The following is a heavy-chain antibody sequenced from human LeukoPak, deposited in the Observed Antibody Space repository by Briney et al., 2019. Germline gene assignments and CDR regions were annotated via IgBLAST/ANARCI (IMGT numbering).Heavy chain of an antibody. CDR2: IYYSGST. CDR3: ARDPYYDILTGYYRDY. Sequence: PSETLSLTCTVSGGSISSSSYYWGWIRQPPGKGLEWIGSIYYSGSTYYNPSLKSRVTISVDTSKNQFSLKLSSVTAADTAVYYCARDPYYDILTGYYRDYWGQGTLVTVSS. D-gene: IGHD3-9*01. J-gene: IGHJ4*02. V-gene: IGHV4-39*07. CDR1: GGSISSSSYY.